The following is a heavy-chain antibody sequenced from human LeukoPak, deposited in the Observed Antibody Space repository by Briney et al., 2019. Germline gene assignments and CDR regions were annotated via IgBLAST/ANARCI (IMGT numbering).Heavy chain of an antibody. CDR2: IYYSGST. Sequence: SETLSLTCTVSGGSISSYYWSWIRQPPGKGLEWIGYIYYSGSTNYNPSLKSRVTISVDTSKNQFSLKLSSVTAADTAVYYCAGSIAVAVFDYWGQGTLVTVSS. CDR3: AGSIAVAVFDY. D-gene: IGHD6-19*01. J-gene: IGHJ4*02. V-gene: IGHV4-59*08. CDR1: GGSISSYY.